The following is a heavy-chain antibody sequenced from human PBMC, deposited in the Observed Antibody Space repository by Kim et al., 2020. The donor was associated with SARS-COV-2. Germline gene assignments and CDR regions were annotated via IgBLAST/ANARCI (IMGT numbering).Heavy chain of an antibody. CDR2: IYSGDKT. J-gene: IGHJ4*02. CDR3: ATNLAAAGVD. CDR1: GFTVSSNY. Sequence: GGSLRLSCAASGFTVSSNYMSWLRQAPGKGLEWLSVIYSGDKTYYVESVKGRLTISRDNSKNTQYLQMSSLRVEDTAVYYCATNLAAAGVDWGQGTLVTV. V-gene: IGHV3-66*01. D-gene: IGHD6-13*01.